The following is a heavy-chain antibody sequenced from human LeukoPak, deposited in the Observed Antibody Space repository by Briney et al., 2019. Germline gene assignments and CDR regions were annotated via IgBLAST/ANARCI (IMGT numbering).Heavy chain of an antibody. D-gene: IGHD2-15*01. Sequence: PGGSLRLSCAASGFTFSNYNMNWVRQAPGKGLEWVSSISSSSGYIHYADSVKGRFTISRDNAKNSLYLQMNSLRAEDMALYYCAKGAGSTPAGWFDPWGQGTLVTVSS. CDR1: GFTFSNYN. V-gene: IGHV3-21*04. J-gene: IGHJ5*02. CDR2: ISSSSGYI. CDR3: AKGAGSTPAGWFDP.